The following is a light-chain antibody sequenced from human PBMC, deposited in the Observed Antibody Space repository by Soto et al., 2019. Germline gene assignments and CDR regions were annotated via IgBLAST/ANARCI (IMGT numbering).Light chain of an antibody. Sequence: QSVLTQPPSASGSPGQSVTISCTGTSSDVGGYNYVSWYQQHPGKAPKLMIYEVSKRPSGVPDRFSGSKSGNTASLTVSGLKADDEAAYYCSSYAGSNNNYVLGTGTKLTVL. CDR1: SSDVGGYNY. J-gene: IGLJ1*01. CDR3: SSYAGSNNNYV. CDR2: EVS. V-gene: IGLV2-8*01.